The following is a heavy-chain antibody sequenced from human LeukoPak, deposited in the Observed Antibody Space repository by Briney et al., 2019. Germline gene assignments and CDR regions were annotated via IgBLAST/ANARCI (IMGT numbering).Heavy chain of an antibody. CDR1: GFSFTNYY. D-gene: IGHD3-10*01. V-gene: IGHV1-46*01. Sequence: GASVKVSCKASGFSFTNYYMHWVRQAPGQGLEWMGVISPSGGSTTYAERFQGRVTMTRDTSTGTVYMELNSLISEDTAVYYCARDLRSTMVRGVIVYYYYYMDVWGKGTTVTVSS. J-gene: IGHJ6*03. CDR3: ARDLRSTMVRGVIVYYYYYMDV. CDR2: ISPSGGST.